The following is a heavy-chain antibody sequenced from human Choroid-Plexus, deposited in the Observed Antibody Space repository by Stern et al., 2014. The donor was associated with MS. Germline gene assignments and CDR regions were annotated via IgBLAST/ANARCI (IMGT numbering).Heavy chain of an antibody. V-gene: IGHV1-2*02. CDR1: GYIFTGYY. J-gene: IGHJ6*02. Sequence: QLVQSGAEVKKPGASVKVSCKTSGYIFTGYYIHWGRQAPGQGLEWMAWINPNTGGTKYAQKFQGRVTLSRDTSISTAYVELSSLTSDDTAVYYCARDQRGITIFGVVTDYYYLGMDVWGQGTTVTVSS. CDR2: INPNTGGT. CDR3: ARDQRGITIFGVVTDYYYLGMDV. D-gene: IGHD3-3*01.